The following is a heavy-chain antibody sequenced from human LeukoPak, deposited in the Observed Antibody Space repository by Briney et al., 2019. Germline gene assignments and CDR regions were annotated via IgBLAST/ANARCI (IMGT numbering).Heavy chain of an antibody. CDR2: IKNDGSIT. J-gene: IGHJ4*02. CDR1: GFTFSNYW. D-gene: IGHD4-17*01. V-gene: IGHV3-74*01. Sequence: GGSLRLSCAASGFTFSNYWMHWVRQAPGKGLVWVARIKNDGSITTYADSVKGRFTISRDNAKNTLYLEMNSLRAEDTAVYYCARDPFYGDADLDSWGEGTVVSVSS. CDR3: ARDPFYGDADLDS.